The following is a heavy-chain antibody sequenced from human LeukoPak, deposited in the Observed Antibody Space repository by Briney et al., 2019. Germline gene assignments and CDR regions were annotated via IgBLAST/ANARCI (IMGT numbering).Heavy chain of an antibody. Sequence: GGSLRLSCAASGFTFSSYGMHWVRLAPGKGLEWVAFIRYDGSNKYYADSVKGRFTISRDNSKNTLYLQMNSLRAEDTAVYYCAKEKRYYYGSGSDYYYYYYMDVWGKGTTVTISS. D-gene: IGHD3-10*01. CDR3: AKEKRYYYGSGSDYYYYYYMDV. CDR2: IRYDGSNK. CDR1: GFTFSSYG. V-gene: IGHV3-30*02. J-gene: IGHJ6*03.